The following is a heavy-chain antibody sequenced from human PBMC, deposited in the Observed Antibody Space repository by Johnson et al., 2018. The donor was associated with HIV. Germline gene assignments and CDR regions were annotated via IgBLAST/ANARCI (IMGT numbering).Heavy chain of an antibody. CDR2: TRFYGSKK. D-gene: IGHD6-13*01. V-gene: IGHV3-30*02. CDR1: GFTFSSYA. J-gene: IGHJ3*02. Sequence: QVQLVESGGGLVQPGGSLRLSCAASGFTFSSYAMHWVRQAPGKGLEWVAFTRFYGSKKYYAESVKGRFTISRDNSKTTLYLQMNSLASEDPAVYYCAKYQWSSRWTNDAFDIWGQGTMVTVSS. CDR3: AKYQWSSRWTNDAFDI.